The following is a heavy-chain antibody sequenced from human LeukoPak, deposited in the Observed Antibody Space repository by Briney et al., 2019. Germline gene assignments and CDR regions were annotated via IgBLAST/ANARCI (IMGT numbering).Heavy chain of an antibody. CDR2: ISGSGGST. Sequence: GGSLRLSCAASGFTFSSYAMSWVRQAPGKGLEWVSAISGSGGSTYYADSVKGRFTISRDNSKNTLYLQMNSLRAEDTAVYYCAKDLDDYDILTGYYNGNAFDIWGQGTMVTVSS. CDR1: GFTFSSYA. D-gene: IGHD3-9*01. J-gene: IGHJ3*02. CDR3: AKDLDDYDILTGYYNGNAFDI. V-gene: IGHV3-23*01.